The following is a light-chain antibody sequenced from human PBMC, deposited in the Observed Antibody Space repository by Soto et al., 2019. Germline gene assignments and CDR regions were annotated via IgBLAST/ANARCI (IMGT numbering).Light chain of an antibody. V-gene: IGLV2-8*01. J-gene: IGLJ3*02. Sequence: QSVLTQPPSASGSHGQSVTISCTGTSRDVGSYNYVSWYQQHPGKAPKLLIYEVTKRPSGVPDRFSGSKSGNTASLTVSGLQAEDEADYFCSSYAGRSNVVFGGGTKLTVL. CDR3: SSYAGRSNVV. CDR1: SRDVGSYNY. CDR2: EVT.